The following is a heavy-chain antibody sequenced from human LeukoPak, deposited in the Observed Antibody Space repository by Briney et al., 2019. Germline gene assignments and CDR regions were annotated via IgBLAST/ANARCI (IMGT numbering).Heavy chain of an antibody. V-gene: IGHV3-30*02. J-gene: IGHJ4*02. CDR1: GFTFDDYA. CDR3: TGDFDY. Sequence: GRSLRLSCAASGFTFDDYAMHWVRQAPGKGLEWVALIRFDGSNTSYADSVKGRFTISRDNSKNTLYLQMNSLRADDTAVYYCTGDFDYWGQGTLVTVSS. CDR2: IRFDGSNT.